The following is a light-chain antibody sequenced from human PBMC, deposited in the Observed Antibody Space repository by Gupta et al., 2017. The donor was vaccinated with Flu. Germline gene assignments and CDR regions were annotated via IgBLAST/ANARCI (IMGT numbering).Light chain of an antibody. CDR3: QQRSNWPPFT. CDR1: QSVSSY. CDR2: DAS. Sequence: ATLSLSPGERATLSCRASQSVSSYLAWYQQKPGQAPRLLIYDASNRATGIPARFSGSGSGTDFTLTISSLEPEDFAVYYCQQRSNWPPFTFGPGTKVEIK. J-gene: IGKJ3*01. V-gene: IGKV3-11*01.